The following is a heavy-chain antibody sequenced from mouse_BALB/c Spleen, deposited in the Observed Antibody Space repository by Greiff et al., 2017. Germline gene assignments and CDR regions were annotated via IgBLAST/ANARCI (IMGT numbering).Heavy chain of an antibody. CDR1: GYTFSSYW. CDR2: ILPGSGST. CDR3: ARRSGYYAMDY. J-gene: IGHJ4*01. D-gene: IGHD3-1*01. Sequence: VQLQQSGAELMKPGASVKISCKATGYTFSSYWIDWVKQRPGHGLEWIGEILPGSGSTNYNEKFKGKATFTADTSSNTAYMLLSSLTSEDSAVYYCARRSGYYAMDYWGQGTSVTVSS. V-gene: IGHV1-9*01.